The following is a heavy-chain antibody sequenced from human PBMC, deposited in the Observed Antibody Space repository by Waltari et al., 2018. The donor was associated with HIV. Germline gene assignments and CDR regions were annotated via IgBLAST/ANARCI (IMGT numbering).Heavy chain of an antibody. D-gene: IGHD3-22*01. CDR3: ARDTPDAYYYDTSGYWS. J-gene: IGHJ5*02. Sequence: QVQLVQSGAEVKTPGASVKVSCKASGYTFTGYYMHWVRQAPGQGLEWMGWINPNSGGTNYAQKFQGRVTMTRDTSISTAYMELSRLRSDDTAVYYCARDTPDAYYYDTSGYWSWGQGTLVNVSS. V-gene: IGHV1-2*02. CDR1: GYTFTGYY. CDR2: INPNSGGT.